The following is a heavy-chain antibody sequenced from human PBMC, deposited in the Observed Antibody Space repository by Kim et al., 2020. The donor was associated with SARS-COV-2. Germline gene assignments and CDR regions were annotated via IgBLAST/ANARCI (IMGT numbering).Heavy chain of an antibody. D-gene: IGHD6-19*01. CDR1: GGSISSSGYY. Sequence: SETLSLTCTVSGGSISSSGYYWGWIRQPPGKGLEWIASIYHSGSTYYNPSLKSRVTISVDTSKDQFSLKLSSVTAADTAVYYCARQGQWLNSGLDYWGQGTLVTVSS. V-gene: IGHV4-39*01. CDR3: ARQGQWLNSGLDY. J-gene: IGHJ4*02. CDR2: IYHSGST.